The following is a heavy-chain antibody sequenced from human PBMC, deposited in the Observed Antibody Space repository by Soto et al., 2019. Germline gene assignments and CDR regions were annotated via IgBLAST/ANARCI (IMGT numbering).Heavy chain of an antibody. CDR3: ARGTSRAGFREYWYFEL. CDR1: GGTFTYSA. J-gene: IGHJ2*01. CDR2: IIPMIGTP. D-gene: IGHD6-13*01. V-gene: IGHV1-69*01. Sequence: QVQLVQSGAEVKKPGSLVKVSCNASGGTFTYSAVSWVRQAPSHGLEWMGGIIPMIGTPNYAQKFQGRLTISSDESTSTVYMELSSLRSEDAAVYYNARGTSRAGFREYWYFELRGRGTLVTVSS.